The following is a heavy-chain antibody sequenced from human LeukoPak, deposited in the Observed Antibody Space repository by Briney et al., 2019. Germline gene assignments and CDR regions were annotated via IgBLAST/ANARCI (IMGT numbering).Heavy chain of an antibody. Sequence: GASVKVSCKASGYTFTNYDVNWVRQATGQGLEWMGWMNPNSGNTGYAQKFQGRVTITRNTSISTAYMELSSLRSEDTAVYYCARARGVGATTWWFDPWGQGTLVTVSS. J-gene: IGHJ5*02. D-gene: IGHD1-26*01. V-gene: IGHV1-8*01. CDR2: MNPNSGNT. CDR1: GYTFTNYD. CDR3: ARARGVGATTWWFDP.